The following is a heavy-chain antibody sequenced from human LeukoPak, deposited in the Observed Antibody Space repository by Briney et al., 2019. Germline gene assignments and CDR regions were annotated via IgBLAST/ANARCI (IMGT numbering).Heavy chain of an antibody. V-gene: IGHV3-33*08. J-gene: IGHJ4*02. CDR1: GLTFRSYG. Sequence: GGSLRLSCAASGLTFRSYGLHWVRQAPAKGLEWVEVIWYDGSNKYYADSVKGRFTISRDNSKNTLYLQMNSLRAEDTAVYYCVSGPSGWARPFGYWGQGTLVTVSS. CDR3: VSGPSGWARPFGY. D-gene: IGHD6-19*01. CDR2: IWYDGSNK.